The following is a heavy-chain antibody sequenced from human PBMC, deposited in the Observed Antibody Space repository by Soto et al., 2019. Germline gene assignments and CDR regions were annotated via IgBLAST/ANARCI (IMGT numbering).Heavy chain of an antibody. CDR1: GFTFSSYG. V-gene: IGHV3-30*18. D-gene: IGHD5-12*01. J-gene: IGHJ4*02. CDR3: AKEGDIVATMDPYFDY. CDR2: ISYDGSNK. Sequence: QVQLVESGGGVVQPGRSLRLSCAASGFTFSSYGIHWVRQAPGKGLEWEAVISYDGSNKCYADSVKGRFTISRDNSKNTLYLQMNSLRAEDTALYYCAKEGDIVATMDPYFDYWGQGTLVTVSS.